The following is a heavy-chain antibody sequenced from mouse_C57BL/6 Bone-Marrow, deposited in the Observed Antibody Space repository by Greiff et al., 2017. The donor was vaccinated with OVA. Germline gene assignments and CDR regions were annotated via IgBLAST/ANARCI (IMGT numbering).Heavy chain of an antibody. Sequence: VQLQQSGAELVRPGTSVKMSCKASGYTFTNYWIGWAKQRPGHGLEWIGDIYPGGGYTNYNEKFKGKATLTADKSSSTAYMQFSSLTSEDSAIYYCARGPYYSNYDYAMDYWGQGTSVTVSS. CDR2: IYPGGGYT. V-gene: IGHV1-63*01. J-gene: IGHJ4*01. CDR3: ARGPYYSNYDYAMDY. CDR1: GYTFTNYW. D-gene: IGHD2-5*01.